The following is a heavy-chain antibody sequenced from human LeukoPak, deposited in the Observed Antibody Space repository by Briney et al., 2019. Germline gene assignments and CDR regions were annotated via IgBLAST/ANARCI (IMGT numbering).Heavy chain of an antibody. CDR2: IYYSGST. CDR3: ARVPSVGAKGRRSYNWFDP. D-gene: IGHD1-26*01. CDR1: GGSISSYY. V-gene: IGHV4-59*01. J-gene: IGHJ5*02. Sequence: PSETLSLTCTVSGGSISSYYWSWIRQPPGKGLEWIGYIYYSGSTNYNPSLKSRVTISVDTSKNQFSLKLSSVTAADTAMYYCARVPSVGAKGRRSYNWFDPWGQGTLVTVSS.